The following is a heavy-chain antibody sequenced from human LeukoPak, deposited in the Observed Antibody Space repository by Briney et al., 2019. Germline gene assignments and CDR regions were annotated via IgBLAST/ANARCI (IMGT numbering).Heavy chain of an antibody. V-gene: IGHV4-4*02. CDR1: GGSISSHKW. Sequence: SETLSLTCAVSGGSISSHKWWSWVRQPPGKGLEWIGEIHYSGSTNYNPSLESRVTISVDKSKNQFSLKLSSVTAADTAVYYCAKRDYYDSTGYFSFWGQGTLVTVSS. J-gene: IGHJ4*02. CDR2: IHYSGST. CDR3: AKRDYYDSTGYFSF. D-gene: IGHD3-22*01.